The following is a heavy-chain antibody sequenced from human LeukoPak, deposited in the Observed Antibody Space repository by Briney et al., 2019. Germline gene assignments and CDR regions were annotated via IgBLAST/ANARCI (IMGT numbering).Heavy chain of an antibody. D-gene: IGHD1-7*01. CDR2: IYSSGST. CDR3: ARGTGTTFVWFDP. J-gene: IGHJ5*02. Sequence: SETLSLTCTVSGGSISSYYWSWIRQPAGEGLEWIGRIYSSGSTNYNPSHKSRVTMSVDTSKNQFSLKLSSVTAADTAVYYCARGTGTTFVWFDPWGQGTLVTVSS. V-gene: IGHV4-4*07. CDR1: GGSISSYY.